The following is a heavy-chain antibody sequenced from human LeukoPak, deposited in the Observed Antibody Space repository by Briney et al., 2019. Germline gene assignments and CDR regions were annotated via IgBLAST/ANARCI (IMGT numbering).Heavy chain of an antibody. CDR2: IYYNGNT. V-gene: IGHV4-39*02. J-gene: IGHJ4*02. CDR1: GASTSTKSYY. D-gene: IGHD4-17*01. Sequence: PSETLSLTCTVSGASTSTKSYYWGWIRQSPGKGLEWIGSIYYNGNTYYNPSLKSRVTLSVDTSKNLFSLNMTSVTAADRAVYYCARGLSYGDYFDYWGRGTLVPVSS. CDR3: ARGLSYGDYFDY.